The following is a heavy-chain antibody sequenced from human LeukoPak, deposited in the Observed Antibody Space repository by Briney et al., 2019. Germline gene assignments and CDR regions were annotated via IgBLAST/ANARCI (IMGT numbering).Heavy chain of an antibody. V-gene: IGHV4-30-4*01. Sequence: SQTLSLTCTVSGGSISSGDYYWSWIRQPPGKGLEWIGYIYYSGGTYYNPSLKSRVTISVDTSKNQFSLKLSSVTAADTAVYYCARAAPPYSGSYHRAYYFDYWGQGTLVTVSS. CDR3: ARAAPPYSGSYHRAYYFDY. CDR2: IYYSGGT. D-gene: IGHD1-26*01. J-gene: IGHJ4*02. CDR1: GGSISSGDYY.